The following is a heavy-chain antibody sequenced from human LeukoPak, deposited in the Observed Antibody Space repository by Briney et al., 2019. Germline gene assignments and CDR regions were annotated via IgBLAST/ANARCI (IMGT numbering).Heavy chain of an antibody. CDR3: VREVGAPGSFDI. J-gene: IGHJ3*02. Sequence: GGSLRLSCVGSQFSFTNNWMHWVRQVPGKGLMWVSRTSRDGTVTDYADSVKGRFAISRDNAKNTLYLEMNSLRGEDTGLFYCVREVGAPGSFDIWGQGTLVTVSS. V-gene: IGHV3-74*01. CDR2: TSRDGTVT. D-gene: IGHD1-26*01. CDR1: QFSFTNNW.